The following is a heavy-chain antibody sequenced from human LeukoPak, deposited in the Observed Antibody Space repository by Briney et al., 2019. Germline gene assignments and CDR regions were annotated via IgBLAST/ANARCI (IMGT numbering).Heavy chain of an antibody. CDR1: GGSFSGYY. CDR2: INHSGST. J-gene: IGHJ6*03. CDR3: AREDYGSGTYYMDV. D-gene: IGHD3-10*01. Sequence: PSETLSLTCAVYGGSFSGYYWSWIRQPPGKGLGWIGEINHSGSTNYNPSLKSRVTMSVDTSKNQFSLKLSSVTAADTAVYYCAREDYGSGTYYMDVWGKGTTATISS. V-gene: IGHV4-34*01.